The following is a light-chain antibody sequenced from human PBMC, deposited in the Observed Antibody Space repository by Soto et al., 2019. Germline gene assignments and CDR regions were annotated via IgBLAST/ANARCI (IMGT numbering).Light chain of an antibody. CDR1: STDVGGYKY. CDR2: EVN. Sequence: QSALTQPASVSGSPGQSITISCTGTSTDVGGYKYVSWYQQHPGTAPKLMIFEVNGRPSGVSDRFSGSKSGNTASLTISWLQPEDEADYYCSSFSSSSTPYVFGTGTKVTVL. CDR3: SSFSSSSTPYV. V-gene: IGLV2-14*01. J-gene: IGLJ1*01.